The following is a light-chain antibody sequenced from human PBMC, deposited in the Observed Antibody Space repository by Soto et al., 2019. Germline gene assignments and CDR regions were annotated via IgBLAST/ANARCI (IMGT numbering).Light chain of an antibody. J-gene: IGKJ1*01. CDR3: QQYNVYSPT. Sequence: DIQTTQSPSTLSASVGDRVTITCRASQSISSWLAWYQQKPGKAPNLLIYMASTLESGVPSRFSGSGSGTEFTLTITSLQPDDFATYYCQQYNVYSPTFGQGTKVEI. CDR1: QSISSW. CDR2: MAS. V-gene: IGKV1-5*03.